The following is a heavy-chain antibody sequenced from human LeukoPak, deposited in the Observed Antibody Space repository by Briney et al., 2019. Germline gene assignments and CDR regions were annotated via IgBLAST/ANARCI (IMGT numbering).Heavy chain of an antibody. CDR3: ARVVKTPLAFYYYYYMDV. J-gene: IGHJ6*03. V-gene: IGHV7-4-1*02. Sequence: ASVKVSCKASGYTFTSYAMNWVRQAPGQGLEWMGWINTNTGNPTYAQGFTGRFVFSLDTSVSTAYLQISSLKAEDTAVYYCARVVKTPLAFYYYYYMDVWGKGTTVTVSS. D-gene: IGHD3-22*01. CDR1: GYTFTSYA. CDR2: INTNTGNP.